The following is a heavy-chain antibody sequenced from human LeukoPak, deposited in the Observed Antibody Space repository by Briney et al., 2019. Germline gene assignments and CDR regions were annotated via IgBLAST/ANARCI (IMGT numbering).Heavy chain of an antibody. J-gene: IGHJ3*02. V-gene: IGHV4-59*01. Sequence: SETLSLTCTVSGGSISSYYWSWIRQPPGKGLEWIGYIYYSGSTNYNPSLKSRVTISVDTSKNQFSLKLSSVTAADTAVYYCARARGYGGNSAFDIWGQGTMVTVSS. CDR3: ARARGYGGNSAFDI. CDR2: IYYSGST. D-gene: IGHD4-23*01. CDR1: GGSISSYY.